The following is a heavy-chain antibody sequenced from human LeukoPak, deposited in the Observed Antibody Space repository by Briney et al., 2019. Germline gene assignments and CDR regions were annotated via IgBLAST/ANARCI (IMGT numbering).Heavy chain of an antibody. CDR3: ARARPSGEAARLPTYAFDI. CDR1: GYTFTSYD. V-gene: IGHV1-8*03. CDR2: MNPNSGNT. J-gene: IGHJ3*02. D-gene: IGHD6-6*01. Sequence: ASVKVSCKASGYTFTSYDINWVRQATGQGLEWMGWMNPNSGNTGYAQKFQGRVTITRNTSISTAYMELSSLRSEDTAVYYCARARPSGEAARLPTYAFDIWGQGTMVTVSS.